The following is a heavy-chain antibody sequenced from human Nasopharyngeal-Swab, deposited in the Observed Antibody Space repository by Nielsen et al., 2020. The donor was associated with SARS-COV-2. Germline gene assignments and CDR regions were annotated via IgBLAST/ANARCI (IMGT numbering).Heavy chain of an antibody. J-gene: IGHJ6*02. CDR2: ISYDGTNK. D-gene: IGHD3-10*01. V-gene: IGHV3-30*18. Sequence: GESLKISCAASGFIFSNYAMHWVRQAPGKGLEWVAVISYDGTNKYYEDSVKGRFTISRDNSKKTLYMQMNSLRTDDTAVYYCAKDVEVARFGELLLYYYYYDMDVWGQGTTVTVSS. CDR1: GFIFSNYA. CDR3: AKDVEVARFGELLLYYYYYDMDV.